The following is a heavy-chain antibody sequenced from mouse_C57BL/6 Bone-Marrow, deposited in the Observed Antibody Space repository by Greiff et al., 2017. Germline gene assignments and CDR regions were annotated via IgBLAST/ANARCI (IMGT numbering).Heavy chain of an antibody. CDR3: ARGDFYDGYLDY. V-gene: IGHV1-63*01. Sequence: VQRVESGAELVRPGTSVKMSCKASGYTFTNYWIGWAKQRPGHGLEWIGDIYPGGGYTNYTEKFKGKATLTADKSSSTAYMQFSSLTSEDSAIYYCARGDFYDGYLDYWGQGTTLTVSS. J-gene: IGHJ2*01. CDR1: GYTFTNYW. CDR2: IYPGGGYT. D-gene: IGHD2-3*01.